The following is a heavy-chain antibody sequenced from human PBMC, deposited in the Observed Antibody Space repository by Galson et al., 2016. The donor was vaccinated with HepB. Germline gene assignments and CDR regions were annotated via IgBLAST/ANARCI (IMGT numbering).Heavy chain of an antibody. J-gene: IGHJ6*02. D-gene: IGHD3-3*01. CDR3: VRGDFWSGYYYYGMEA. Sequence: QSGAEVKKPGESLRIACKASGYKFSSYWIGWVRQMPGKGPEWMAIIYPGDSDTRYSPAFQGQVTISADTSISTAYLQWSSLRATDTAIYYCVRGDFWSGYYYYGMEAWGQGTTATVS. V-gene: IGHV5-51*03. CDR1: GYKFSSYW. CDR2: IYPGDSDT.